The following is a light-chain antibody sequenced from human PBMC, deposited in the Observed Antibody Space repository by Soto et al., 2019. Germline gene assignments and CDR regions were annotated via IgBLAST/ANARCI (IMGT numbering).Light chain of an antibody. CDR2: DVS. CDR3: SSYTSSSTLV. V-gene: IGLV2-14*01. CDR1: SSDVGGYNY. Sequence: QSALTQPASVSGSPGQSITISCTGTSSDVGGYNYVSWYQQHPGKAPKLILYDVSSRPSGVSNRFSGSKSGNTASLTISGLQAEDEADYYCSSYTSSSTLVFGAGTKVTVL. J-gene: IGLJ1*01.